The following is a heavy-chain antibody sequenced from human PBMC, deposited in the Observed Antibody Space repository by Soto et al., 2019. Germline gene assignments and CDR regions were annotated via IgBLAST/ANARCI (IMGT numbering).Heavy chain of an antibody. J-gene: IGHJ4*02. CDR1: GFTFSSYA. Sequence: GGSLRLSCAASGFTFSSYAMSWVRQAPGKGLEWVSAISGSGGSTYYADSVKGRFTISRDNSKNTLYLQMNSLRAEDTAVYYCVSSPENTDYDFWSAYVDYWGQGTLVTVSS. CDR2: ISGSGGST. CDR3: VSSPENTDYDFWSAYVDY. V-gene: IGHV3-23*01. D-gene: IGHD3-3*01.